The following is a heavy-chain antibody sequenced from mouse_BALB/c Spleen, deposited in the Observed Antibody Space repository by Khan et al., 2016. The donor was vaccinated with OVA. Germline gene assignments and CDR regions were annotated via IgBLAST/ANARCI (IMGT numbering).Heavy chain of an antibody. J-gene: IGHJ2*01. D-gene: IGHD1-2*01. CDR1: GYSITSGCG. V-gene: IGHV3-2*02. CDR2: ISYSGST. Sequence: VQLQESGPGLVKPSQSLSLTCNVTGYSITSGCGGNWIRQFPESKVEWMGYISYSGSTNYNPSLKSRISITRDTSNNQFFLQLNSVTTEDTATYYCARTARINCWGQGTTLIVSS. CDR3: ARTARINC.